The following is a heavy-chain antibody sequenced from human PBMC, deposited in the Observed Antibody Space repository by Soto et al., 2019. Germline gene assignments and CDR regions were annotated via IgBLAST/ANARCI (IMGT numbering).Heavy chain of an antibody. CDR3: ASGSREHYFSAMDG. V-gene: IGHV1-69*01. D-gene: IGHD1-26*01. CDR1: GGSFSKYG. Sequence: QVQLVQSGAEVKMPGSSVRVSCKASGGSFSKYGISWVRQAPGQGLEWMGGIIPMFGIGNYAEKFLGRVTITADESTSTSHMELSSLRSEDTAVYFCASGSREHYFSAMDGWGQCTTVPVSS. J-gene: IGHJ6*02. CDR2: IIPMFGIG.